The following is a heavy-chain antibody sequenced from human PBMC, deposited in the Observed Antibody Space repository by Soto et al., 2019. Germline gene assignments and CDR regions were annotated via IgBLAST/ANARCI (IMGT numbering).Heavy chain of an antibody. D-gene: IGHD2-2*01. CDR1: GYTFTSYA. V-gene: IGHV1-3*01. CDR3: ARYCSSTSCYYGAFDI. Sequence: ASVKVSCKASGYTFTSYAMHWVRQAPGQRLEWMGWINADSGNTNYSQKFQGRVTMTRNTSMSTAYMELSSLRSEDTAVYYCARYCSSTSCYYGAFDIWGQGTMVTVSS. J-gene: IGHJ3*02. CDR2: INADSGNT.